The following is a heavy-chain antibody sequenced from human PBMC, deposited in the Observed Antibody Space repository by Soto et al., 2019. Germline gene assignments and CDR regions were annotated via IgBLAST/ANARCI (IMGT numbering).Heavy chain of an antibody. CDR2: IYWDDDK. Sequence: QITLKESGPTLVKPTQTLTLTCTFSGFSLSTSGVGVGWIRQPPGKALEWLALIYWDDDKRYSPSLKSRLTITKDTSKNQVVLTMINMDPVDTATYYCAHSLSLTAAAGSYFDYWGQGTLVTVSS. V-gene: IGHV2-5*02. CDR3: AHSLSLTAAAGSYFDY. D-gene: IGHD6-13*01. CDR1: GFSLSTSGVG. J-gene: IGHJ4*02.